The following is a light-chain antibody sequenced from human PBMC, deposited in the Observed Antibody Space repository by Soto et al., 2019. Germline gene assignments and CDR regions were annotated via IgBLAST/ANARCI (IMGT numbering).Light chain of an antibody. CDR1: SSDIGAYNY. CDR3: CSYAGSSSYV. CDR2: TVT. J-gene: IGLJ1*01. V-gene: IGLV2-11*01. Sequence: QSVLTQPRSVSGSPGQSVTISCTGTSSDIGAYNYVSWYQQHPGKAPKLMIYTVTNRPSGVPDRFSGSKSDNTASLTISGLQADDEADYYCCSYAGSSSYVFGTGTKLIVL.